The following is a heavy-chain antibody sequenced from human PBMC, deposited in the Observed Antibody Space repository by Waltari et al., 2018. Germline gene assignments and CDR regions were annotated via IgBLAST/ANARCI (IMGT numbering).Heavy chain of an antibody. CDR1: GFSFTTSG. D-gene: IGHD6-13*01. V-gene: IGHV3-30*02. Sequence: QVQPLESGGGVVQPGESLRLSCAASGFSFTTSGLHWVRQAPGKGLEWVAYIRSDGSNINYADSVKGRFTISRDNSKNTLYLQMNSLRAEDTAVYYCATYSASRGFNYWGQGTLVTVSS. CDR2: IRSDGSNI. J-gene: IGHJ4*02. CDR3: ATYSASRGFNY.